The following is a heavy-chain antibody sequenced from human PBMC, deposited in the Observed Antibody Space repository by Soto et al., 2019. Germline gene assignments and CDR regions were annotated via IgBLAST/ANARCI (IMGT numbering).Heavy chain of an antibody. V-gene: IGHV1-18*01. CDR3: ARGRYGDY. CDR2: ISAHNGNT. Sequence: QVHLVQSGAEVKKPGASVKVSCKGSGYAFTTYGITWVRQAPGQGLEWMGWISAHNGNTNDGQKLQGRVTVTRDTSTRPAYMELRSLRSDDTAVYYGARGRYGDYWGQGALVTVSS. D-gene: IGHD1-26*01. J-gene: IGHJ4*02. CDR1: GYAFTTYG.